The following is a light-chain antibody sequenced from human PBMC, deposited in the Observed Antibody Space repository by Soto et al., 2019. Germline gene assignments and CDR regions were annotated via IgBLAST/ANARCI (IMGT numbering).Light chain of an antibody. V-gene: IGKV3-20*01. Sequence: EIVLTQSPGTLSLSPGERATLSCRASQSVSSSYLAWYQHKPGQAPRPLIYGASSRATGIPDRFSGSGSGTDFTLTISRLEPEDFAVYYCQQYSSSPHTFGQGTKLEIK. CDR2: GAS. CDR3: QQYSSSPHT. CDR1: QSVSSSY. J-gene: IGKJ2*01.